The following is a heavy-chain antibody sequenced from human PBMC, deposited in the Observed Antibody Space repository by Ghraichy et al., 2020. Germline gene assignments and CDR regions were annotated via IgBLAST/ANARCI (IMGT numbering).Heavy chain of an antibody. CDR3: ARGMDGSGIEAYYYYGMDV. J-gene: IGHJ6*02. CDR2: ISAYNGNT. Sequence: ASVKVSCKASGYTFTSYGISWVRQAPGQGIEWMGWISAYNGNTNYAQKLQGRVTMTTDTSTSTAYMELRSLRSDDTAVYYCARGMDGSGIEAYYYYGMDVWGQGTTVTVSS. CDR1: GYTFTSYG. V-gene: IGHV1-18*04. D-gene: IGHD3-10*01.